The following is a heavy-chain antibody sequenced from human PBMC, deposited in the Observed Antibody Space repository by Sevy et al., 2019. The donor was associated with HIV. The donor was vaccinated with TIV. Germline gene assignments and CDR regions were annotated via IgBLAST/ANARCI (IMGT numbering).Heavy chain of an antibody. CDR1: GFSFSRHG. CDR3: ANSRGKYEGSSWLYYYYIMDV. J-gene: IGHJ6*02. D-gene: IGHD6-13*01. Sequence: GGSLRLSCAAAGFSFSRHGMHWARQAPGKGLEWVAVISNDGSDKEYAESVKGRFTVSRDNSKHTVYLQMNSLRLDDTAVYYCANSRGKYEGSSWLYYYYIMDVWGQGTTVTVSS. V-gene: IGHV3-30*18. CDR2: ISNDGSDK.